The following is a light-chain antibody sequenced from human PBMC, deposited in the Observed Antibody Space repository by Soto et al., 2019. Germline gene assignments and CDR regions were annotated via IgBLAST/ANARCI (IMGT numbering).Light chain of an antibody. V-gene: IGKV2-30*01. CDR3: TQDTGWPWT. CDR2: KVS. Sequence: DVVLTQSPLSLPVTLGQPASISCSSSQSLVFGDGNTYLNWFHQRPGQSPRRLIYKVSNRDSGVPDRFSGSGSGTNFTLKISRVEPEDVGVYYCTQDTGWPWTVGQGTKV. J-gene: IGKJ1*01. CDR1: QSLVFGDGNTY.